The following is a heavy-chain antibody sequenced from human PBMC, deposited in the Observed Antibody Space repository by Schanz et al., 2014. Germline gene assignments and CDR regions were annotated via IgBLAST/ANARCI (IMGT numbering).Heavy chain of an antibody. D-gene: IGHD3-3*01. J-gene: IGHJ6*02. Sequence: QVQLIQSGAEVKKPGASVKVSCTASGYTFTSYDINWVRQAPGQGREWLGWMNPNSGNPGFAQKFRGRVTMTRNTSMSAAYIELHILTSEDTAVYYCARFLARYQYYGVDVWGQGTTVIVSS. CDR2: MNPNSGNP. CDR3: ARFLARYQYYGVDV. V-gene: IGHV1-8*01. CDR1: GYTFTSYD.